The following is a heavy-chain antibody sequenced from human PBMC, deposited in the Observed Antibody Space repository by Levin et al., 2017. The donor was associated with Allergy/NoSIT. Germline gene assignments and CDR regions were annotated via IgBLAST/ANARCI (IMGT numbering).Heavy chain of an antibody. Sequence: GGSLRLSCAASGFTFSSYAMTWVRQAPGKGLEWVSTISLSGRTTHYADSVKGRFTISRDNSKNTLFLQMDNLRADDTAVYYCTKGPDDYDAFWGQGTLVAVSS. J-gene: IGHJ4*02. V-gene: IGHV3-23*01. CDR3: TKGPDDYDAF. CDR1: GFTFSSYA. D-gene: IGHD1-14*01. CDR2: ISLSGRTT.